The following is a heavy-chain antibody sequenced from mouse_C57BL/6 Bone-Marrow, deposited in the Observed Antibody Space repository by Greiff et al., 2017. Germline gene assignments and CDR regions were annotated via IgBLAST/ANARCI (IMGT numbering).Heavy chain of an antibody. CDR2: ISSGGSYT. D-gene: IGHD4-1*02. Sequence: EVMLVESGGDLVKPGGSLKLSCAASGFTFSSYGMSWVRQTPDKRLEWVATISSGGSYTYYPDSVKGRFTISRDNAKNTLYLQLSSLKSEDTAMYYCARHTTNGDDPLYYFDYWGQGTTLTVSS. CDR1: GFTFSSYG. J-gene: IGHJ2*01. CDR3: ARHTTNGDDPLYYFDY. V-gene: IGHV5-6*02.